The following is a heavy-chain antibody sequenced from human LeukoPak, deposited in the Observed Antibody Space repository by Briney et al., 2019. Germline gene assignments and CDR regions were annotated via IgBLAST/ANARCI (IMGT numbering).Heavy chain of an antibody. CDR1: GFTFSSYW. Sequence: PGGSLRLSCTASGFTFSSYWMSWVRQAPGKGLEWVANIKKDGSEKYYVDSVKGRFTVSRDNAKNSLYLQMNSLRAEDTVVYYCARDDYYYYYMDVWGKGTTVTISS. CDR3: ARDDYYYYYMDV. J-gene: IGHJ6*03. CDR2: IKKDGSEK. V-gene: IGHV3-7*01.